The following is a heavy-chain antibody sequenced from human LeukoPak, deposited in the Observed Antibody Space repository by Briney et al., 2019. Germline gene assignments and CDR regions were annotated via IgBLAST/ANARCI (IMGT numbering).Heavy chain of an antibody. V-gene: IGHV3-30*04. Sequence: SGGSLRLSCEASGFNFHNFAMHWVRQAPGKGLEWVAVISNDERNKYCTNSVKGRFTISRDNSKSTVYLQMNSLRPEDTAVYYCARPSPPGDGYNPCDYWGPGALVIVSS. J-gene: IGHJ4*02. D-gene: IGHD5-24*01. CDR3: ARPSPPGDGYNPCDY. CDR2: ISNDERNK. CDR1: GFNFHNFA.